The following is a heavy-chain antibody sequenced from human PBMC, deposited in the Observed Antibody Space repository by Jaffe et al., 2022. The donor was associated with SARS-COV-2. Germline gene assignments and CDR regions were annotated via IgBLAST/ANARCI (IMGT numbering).Heavy chain of an antibody. CDR3: ARGGVVVPAAMHNYYYYGMDV. Sequence: QVQLQQWGAGLLKPSETLSLTCAVYGGSFSGYYWSWIRQPPGKGLEWIGEINHSGSTNYNPSLKSRVTISVDTSKNQFSLKLSSVTAADTAVYYCARGGVVVPAAMHNYYYYGMDVWGQGTTVTVSS. CDR1: GGSFSGYY. V-gene: IGHV4-34*01. D-gene: IGHD2-2*01. CDR2: INHSGST. J-gene: IGHJ6*02.